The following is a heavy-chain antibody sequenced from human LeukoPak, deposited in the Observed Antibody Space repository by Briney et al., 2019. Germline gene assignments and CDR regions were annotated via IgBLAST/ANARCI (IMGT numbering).Heavy chain of an antibody. D-gene: IGHD3-9*01. CDR3: AREYDILTGYYTERYFDY. CDR2: ISYDGSNK. V-gene: IGHV3-30*04. CDR1: GFTFSSYA. Sequence: GGSLRLSCAASGFTFSSYAMHWVRQAPGKGLEWVAVISYDGSNKYYADSVKGRFTISRDNSKNTLYLQMNSLRAEDTAVYYCAREYDILTGYYTERYFDYWGQGTLVTVSS. J-gene: IGHJ4*02.